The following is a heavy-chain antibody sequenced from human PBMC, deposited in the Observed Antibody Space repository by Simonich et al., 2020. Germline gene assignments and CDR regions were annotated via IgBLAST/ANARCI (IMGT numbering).Heavy chain of an antibody. Sequence: QLVESGGGVVQPGRSLRLSCAASGFTFSSYGMHWGRQAPGKGLEGGAIIWEDGSNKYYADSGKGRFTISRDNSKNTLYLQMNSLRAEDTAVYYCAREDILTGYYYYGMDVWGQGTTVTVSS. V-gene: IGHV3-33*01. CDR3: AREDILTGYYYYGMDV. J-gene: IGHJ6*02. CDR1: GFTFSSYG. D-gene: IGHD3-9*01. CDR2: IWEDGSNK.